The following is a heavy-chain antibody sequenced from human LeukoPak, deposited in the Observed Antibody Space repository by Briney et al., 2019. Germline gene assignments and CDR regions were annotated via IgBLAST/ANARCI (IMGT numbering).Heavy chain of an antibody. CDR1: GFTFGDYA. CDR2: IRSKAYGGTT. V-gene: IGHV3-49*04. CDR3: TRVNSGSYFDY. J-gene: IGHJ4*02. D-gene: IGHD1-26*01. Sequence: LSGGSLRLSCTASGFTFGDYAMSWVRQASGKGLEWVGFIRSKAYGGTTEYAASVKGRFTISRDDSKSIAYLQMNSLKTEDTAVYYCTRVNSGSYFDYWGQGTLVTVSS.